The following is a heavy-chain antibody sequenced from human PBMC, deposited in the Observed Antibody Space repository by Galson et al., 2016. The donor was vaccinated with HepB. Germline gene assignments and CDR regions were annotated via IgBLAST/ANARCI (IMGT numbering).Heavy chain of an antibody. CDR3: TRAPEGSGSPYYSDY. V-gene: IGHV3-7*03. CDR1: GFTLRNFW. D-gene: IGHD3-10*01. Sequence: SLRLSCAASGFTLRNFWMTWVRQAPGKGPEWVANINQDGSEKYYVDSLKGRFTISRDNAENSLYPQMNSLRAEDTAVYYCTRAPEGSGSPYYSDYWGQGTLVTVSS. CDR2: INQDGSEK. J-gene: IGHJ4*02.